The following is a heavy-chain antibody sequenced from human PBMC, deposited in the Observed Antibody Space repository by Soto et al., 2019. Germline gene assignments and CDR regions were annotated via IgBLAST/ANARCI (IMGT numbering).Heavy chain of an antibody. CDR3: ARAGATLFGVIDS. CDR2: FLASGGNT. CDR1: GYSFFSYY. Sequence: QVQLVQSGAAVGKPGASVKVSCKASGYSFFSYYIHWVRQAPGQGLEWMGRFLASGGNTFYAQRFRGIHAMTRDTCATFIVTLELDRLTSDDTAVYYCARAGATLFGVIDSWGQGTRVTVSS. J-gene: IGHJ4*02. V-gene: IGHV1-46*01. D-gene: IGHD3-3*01.